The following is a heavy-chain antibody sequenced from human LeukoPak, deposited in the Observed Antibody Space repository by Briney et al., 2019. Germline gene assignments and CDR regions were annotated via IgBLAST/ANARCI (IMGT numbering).Heavy chain of an antibody. Sequence: GGSLRLSCAASGFTFSSYWMSWVRQAPGKGLEWVANIKQDGSEKYYVDSVKGRFTISGDNAKNSLYLQMNSLRAEDTAVYYCARDSMGGWTPPVFDYWGQGTLVTVSS. CDR1: GFTFSSYW. D-gene: IGHD6-19*01. J-gene: IGHJ4*02. CDR2: IKQDGSEK. V-gene: IGHV3-7*01. CDR3: ARDSMGGWTPPVFDY.